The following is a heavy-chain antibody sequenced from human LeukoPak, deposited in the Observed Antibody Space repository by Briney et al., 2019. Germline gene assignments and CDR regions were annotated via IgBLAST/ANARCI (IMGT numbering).Heavy chain of an antibody. CDR2: IYYSGST. J-gene: IGHJ6*03. CDR1: GGSIRSHY. CDR3: AREGSHYDFWSGYYSSRGHCYYMDV. D-gene: IGHD3-3*01. Sequence: SETLSLTCTVSGGSIRSHYWSWIRQPPGKGLEWIGYIYYSGSTNYNPSLKSRVTISVDTSKNQFSLKLSSVTAADTAVYYCAREGSHYDFWSGYYSSRGHCYYMDVWGKGTTVTVSS. V-gene: IGHV4-59*11.